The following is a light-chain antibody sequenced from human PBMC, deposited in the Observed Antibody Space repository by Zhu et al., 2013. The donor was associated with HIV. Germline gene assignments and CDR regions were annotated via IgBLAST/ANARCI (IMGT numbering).Light chain of an antibody. Sequence: QSALTQPASVSASPGQSITISCXGTSSDLGTYNYVSWYQQYPGKAPKLMIYDVSNRPSGVSNRFSGSKSGNTASLTISGLQAEDEGDYYCSSYAGSNNWVFGGGTKLTVL. J-gene: IGLJ3*02. CDR3: SSYAGSNNWV. V-gene: IGLV2-14*01. CDR1: SSDLGTYNY. CDR2: DVS.